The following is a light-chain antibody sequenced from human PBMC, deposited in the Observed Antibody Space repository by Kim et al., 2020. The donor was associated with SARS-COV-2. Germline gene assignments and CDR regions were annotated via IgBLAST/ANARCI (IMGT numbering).Light chain of an antibody. Sequence: ASVGDRLTRPGRASHSVDAYFNWFQQKPGQAPKLLIYSASTLQSGVPSRFSGSGSGTDFTLTIHNLQPDDFATYYCQQSHSPPWTFGQGTKVDIK. J-gene: IGKJ1*01. V-gene: IGKV1-39*01. CDR3: QQSHSPPWT. CDR2: SAS. CDR1: HSVDAY.